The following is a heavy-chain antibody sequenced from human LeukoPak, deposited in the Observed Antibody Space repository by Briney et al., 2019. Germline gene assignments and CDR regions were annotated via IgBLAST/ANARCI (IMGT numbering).Heavy chain of an antibody. CDR2: IYYSGST. CDR1: GGSISSGVYY. Sequence: PSQTLSLTCTVSGGSISSGVYYLSWIRQPPGKGLEWIGYIYYSGSTYYNPSLKSRVTISVHTSKNQFSLKLSSVTGADTAVYYCGRGSSSLDYWGQGTLVTVSS. J-gene: IGHJ4*02. CDR3: GRGSSSLDY. D-gene: IGHD2-2*01. V-gene: IGHV4-30-4*08.